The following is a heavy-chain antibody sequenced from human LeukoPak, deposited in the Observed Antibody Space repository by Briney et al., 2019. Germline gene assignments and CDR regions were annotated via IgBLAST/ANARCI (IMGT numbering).Heavy chain of an antibody. Sequence: SETLSLTRTVFGGSFTDYFWTWIRHSPGKGLEWIGEINDYTGDTKYNPSLNSRVSISLEKSKNQFSLELRSVTAADTAVYYCARGRIAKIVVVHSFPYGMDVWGQGTTVTVSS. CDR1: GGSFTDYF. CDR3: ARGRIAKIVVVHSFPYGMDV. J-gene: IGHJ6*02. D-gene: IGHD3-22*01. V-gene: IGHV4-34*01. CDR2: INDYTGDT.